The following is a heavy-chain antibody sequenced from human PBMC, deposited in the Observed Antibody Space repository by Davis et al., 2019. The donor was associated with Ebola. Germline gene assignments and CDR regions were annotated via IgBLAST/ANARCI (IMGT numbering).Heavy chain of an antibody. V-gene: IGHV1-2*04. CDR1: GYTFTGYY. D-gene: IGHD3-10*01. Sequence: ASVKVSCKASGYTFTGYYMHWVRQAPGQGLEWMGWINPNSGGTNYAQKFQGWVTMTRDTSISTAYMELSRLRSDDTAVYYCTCAGGGARDAFDIWGQGTMVTVSS. CDR3: TCAGGGARDAFDI. CDR2: INPNSGGT. J-gene: IGHJ3*02.